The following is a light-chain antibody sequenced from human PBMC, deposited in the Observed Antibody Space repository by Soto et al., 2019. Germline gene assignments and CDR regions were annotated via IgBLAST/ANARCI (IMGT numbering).Light chain of an antibody. CDR2: VGTGGIVG. V-gene: IGLV9-49*01. CDR3: GADHGSGSNFVSYV. CDR1: SGYSNYK. J-gene: IGLJ1*01. Sequence: QLVLTQPPSASASLGASVTLTCTLSSGYSNYKVDWYQQRPGKGPRFVMRVGTGGIVGSKGDGIPDRFSVLGSGLNRYLTIKNIQEEDESDYHCGADHGSGSNFVSYVFGTGTKVTV.